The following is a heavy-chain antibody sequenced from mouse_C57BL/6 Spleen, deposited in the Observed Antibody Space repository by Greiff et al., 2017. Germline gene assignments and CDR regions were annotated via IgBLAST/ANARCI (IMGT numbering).Heavy chain of an antibody. CDR2: IDPSDSYT. CDR3: ASSYYYGSSHYAMDY. D-gene: IGHD1-1*01. J-gene: IGHJ4*01. V-gene: IGHV1-69*01. CDR1: GYTFTSYW. Sequence: VQLQQSGAELVMPGASVKLSCKASGYTFTSYWMHWVKQRPGQGLEWIGEIDPSDSYTNYNQKFKGKSTLTVDKSSSTAYMQLSSLTSEDSAVYYGASSYYYGSSHYAMDYWGQGTSVTVSS.